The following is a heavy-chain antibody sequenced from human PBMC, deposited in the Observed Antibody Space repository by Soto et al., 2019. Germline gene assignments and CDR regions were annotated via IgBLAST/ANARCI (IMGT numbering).Heavy chain of an antibody. V-gene: IGHV3-30*03. CDR2: ISYDGSNK. J-gene: IGHJ4*02. CDR3: VGGQYYFDY. Sequence: ESGGGVVQPGRSLRLSCAASGFPFSSYGMHWVREAPGKGLEWVAVISYDGSNKYYADSVKGRFTISRDNSASTLYLQMNGLRPEDTALYYCVGGQYYFDYRGQGTLVTVSP. D-gene: IGHD3-10*01. CDR1: GFPFSSYG.